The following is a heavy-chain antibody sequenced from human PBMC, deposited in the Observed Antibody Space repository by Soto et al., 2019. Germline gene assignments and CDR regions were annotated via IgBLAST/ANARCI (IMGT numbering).Heavy chain of an antibody. CDR1: GGSISSGGYY. CDR3: ARVDVEVAAGKCLDY. Sequence: PSETLSLTCTVSGGSISSGGYYWSWIRQHPVKGLEWIGYIYYSGSTYYNPSLKSRVTISVDTSKNQFSLKLSSVTAADTAVYYCARVDVEVAAGKCLDYWGQGTLVTVSS. J-gene: IGHJ4*02. CDR2: IYYSGST. D-gene: IGHD6-13*01. V-gene: IGHV4-31*03.